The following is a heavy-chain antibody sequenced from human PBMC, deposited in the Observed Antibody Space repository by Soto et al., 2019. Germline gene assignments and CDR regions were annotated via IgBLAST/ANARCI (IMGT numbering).Heavy chain of an antibody. Sequence: EVQLLESGGALVQPGGSLRLSCAASGFPFSSHAMSWVRQVPGKGLDWVSAISGGGDQSYYAEFEKGRLTISRDNSQTPLHLQLYSLRSEDTALYFCVRCTVDTIISSGWCNWFDPCGQGTLVIVSS. D-gene: IGHD6-19*01. CDR1: GFPFSSHA. CDR3: VRCTVDTIISSGWCNWFDP. J-gene: IGHJ5*01. CDR2: ISGGGDQS. V-gene: IGHV3-23*01.